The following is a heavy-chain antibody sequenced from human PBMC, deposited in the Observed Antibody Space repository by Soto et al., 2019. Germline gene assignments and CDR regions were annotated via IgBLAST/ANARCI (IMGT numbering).Heavy chain of an antibody. J-gene: IGHJ5*02. V-gene: IGHV4-4*07. CDR1: GGTVSCYY. D-gene: IGHD3-3*01. CDR3: ARGQRFSDWFDP. Sequence: SETLSLTCSVSGGTVSCYYWTWIRQPAGKGLEWIGRIYSSGNTKYNPSLQSRVTMSLDTSNNQFSLRLTSVTAADTAVYYCARGQRFSDWFDPWGQGTLVTVSS. CDR2: IYSSGNT.